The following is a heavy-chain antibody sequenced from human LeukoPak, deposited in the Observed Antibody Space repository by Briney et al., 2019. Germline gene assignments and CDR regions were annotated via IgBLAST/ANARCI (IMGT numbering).Heavy chain of an antibody. CDR1: GASISSGGYF. V-gene: IGHV4-31*02. D-gene: IGHD1-1*01. CDR3: ARDSWNGGYHYHGMDV. J-gene: IGHJ6*02. CDR2: IYYSGST. Sequence: RASETLSLTCSVSGASISSGGYFWAWVRQHPGKGLEWIRYIYYSGSTSYNPSLKSRVSISVDTSKNQFSLKLYSVTAADTAVYYCARDSWNGGYHYHGMDVWGQGTTVTVSS.